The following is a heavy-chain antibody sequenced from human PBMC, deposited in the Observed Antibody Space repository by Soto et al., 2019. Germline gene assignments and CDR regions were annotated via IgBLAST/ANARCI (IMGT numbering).Heavy chain of an antibody. Sequence: EVQLVESGGGLIQPGGSLRLSCAASGFTVNNNHMSWVRQAPGKGLEWVSIIYSGGTTYYADSVKGRFTISRDNPKNTLYLQMNSLRAEDTAVYYCLTAPVVWTYWGQGTLVTVSS. D-gene: IGHD1-1*01. CDR1: GFTVNNNH. V-gene: IGHV3-53*01. CDR3: LTAPVVWTY. CDR2: IYSGGTT. J-gene: IGHJ4*02.